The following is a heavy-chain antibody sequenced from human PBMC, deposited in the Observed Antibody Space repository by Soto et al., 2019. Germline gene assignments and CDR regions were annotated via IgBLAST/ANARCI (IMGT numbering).Heavy chain of an antibody. J-gene: IGHJ5*02. CDR2: ISGSGGST. V-gene: IGHV3-23*01. Sequence: PVGSLRLSCAASGFTFRSYAMSWVRQAPGKGLEWVSAISGSGGSTYYADSVKGRFTISRDNSKNTLYLQMNSLRAEDTAVYYCAKRPRYCRGGRCFSWFDPSGKGTMVTVSS. D-gene: IGHD2-15*01. CDR3: AKRPRYCRGGRCFSWFDP. CDR1: GFTFRSYA.